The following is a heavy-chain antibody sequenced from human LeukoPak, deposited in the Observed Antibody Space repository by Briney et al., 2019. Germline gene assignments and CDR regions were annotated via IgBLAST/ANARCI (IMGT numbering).Heavy chain of an antibody. Sequence: PSETLSLTCAVSGGSISSGGYSWSWIRQPPGKGLEWIGYIYHSGSTYYNPSLKSRVTISVDRSKNQFSLKLSSVTAADTAVYYCAGAYGNWFDPWGQGTLVTVSS. CDR3: AGAYGNWFDP. D-gene: IGHD3-16*01. V-gene: IGHV4-30-2*01. CDR2: IYHSGST. J-gene: IGHJ5*02. CDR1: GGSISSGGYS.